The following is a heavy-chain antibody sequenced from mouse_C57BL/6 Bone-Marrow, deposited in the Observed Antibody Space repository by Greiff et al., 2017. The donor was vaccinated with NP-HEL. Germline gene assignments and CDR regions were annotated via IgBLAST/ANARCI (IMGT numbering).Heavy chain of an antibody. J-gene: IGHJ4*01. D-gene: IGHD1-1*01. CDR2: IDPSDSET. V-gene: IGHV1-52*01. CDR3: ARPSFITTVVDYAMDY. CDR1: GYTFTSYW. Sequence: VQLQQPGAELVRPGSSVKLSCKASGYTFTSYWMHWVKQRPIQGLEWIGNIDPSDSETHYNQKFKDKATLTVYKSSSTAYMQLSSLTSEDSAVYYCARPSFITTVVDYAMDYWGQGTSVTVSS.